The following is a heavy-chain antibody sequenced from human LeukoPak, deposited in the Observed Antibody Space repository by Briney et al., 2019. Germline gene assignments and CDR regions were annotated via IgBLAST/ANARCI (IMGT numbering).Heavy chain of an antibody. V-gene: IGHV3-23*01. Sequence: GGSLRLSCAASEFRFSSYVMSWIRQAPGKGLEWVSGISGSGYTTHYADSVKGRFTISRDNSKNTLYLQMNSLRAEDTAVYYCAKDRSGSSRLFDYWGQGTLVTVSS. J-gene: IGHJ4*02. D-gene: IGHD1-26*01. CDR2: ISGSGYTT. CDR1: EFRFSSYV. CDR3: AKDRSGSSRLFDY.